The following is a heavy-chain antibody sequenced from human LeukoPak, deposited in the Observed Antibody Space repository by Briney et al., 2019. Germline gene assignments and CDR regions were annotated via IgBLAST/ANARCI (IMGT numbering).Heavy chain of an antibody. J-gene: IGHJ5*02. Sequence: SVKVSCKASGGTFSSYTINWVRQAPGQGLEWMGGIIPVFGTANYVQKFQGRVTITADESTSTAYMELSSLRSDDTAVCYCARHNYGSTFDPWGQGTLVTVSS. CDR3: ARHNYGSTFDP. D-gene: IGHD3-10*01. CDR2: IIPVFGTA. CDR1: GGTFSSYT. V-gene: IGHV1-69*13.